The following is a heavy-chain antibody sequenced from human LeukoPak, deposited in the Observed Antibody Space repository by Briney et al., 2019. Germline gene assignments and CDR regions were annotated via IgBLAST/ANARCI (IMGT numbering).Heavy chain of an antibody. CDR2: IKQDGSEK. J-gene: IGHJ4*02. CDR3: AKENFMSSVTSFDY. V-gene: IGHV3-7*03. D-gene: IGHD4-11*01. Sequence: GGSLRLSCAASGFTFSSYWMSWVRQAPGKGLEWVANIKQDGSEKYYVDSVKGRFTISRDNAKNSLYLQMNSLRAEDTAVYYCAKENFMSSVTSFDYWGQGTLVTVSS. CDR1: GFTFSSYW.